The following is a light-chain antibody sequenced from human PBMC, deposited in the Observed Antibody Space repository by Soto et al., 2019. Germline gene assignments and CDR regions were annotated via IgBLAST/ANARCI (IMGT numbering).Light chain of an antibody. V-gene: IGLV2-14*03. Sequence: QSALTQPASVSGSPGQSIDISCTGTSSDIGGYTYVSWYQHHPGKAPKFIIYDVTNRPSGVSDRFSGSMSGNTASLTISGVQADYEAVYCCTSYTSTRTRVLFGGGTKLTVL. CDR2: DVT. J-gene: IGLJ2*01. CDR1: SSDIGGYTY. CDR3: TSYTSTRTRVL.